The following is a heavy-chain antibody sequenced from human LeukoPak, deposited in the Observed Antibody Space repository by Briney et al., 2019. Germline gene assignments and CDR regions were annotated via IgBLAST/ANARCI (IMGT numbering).Heavy chain of an antibody. D-gene: IGHD2-15*01. Sequence: GGSLRLSCAASGFTFSSYWMSWVRQAPGKGLEWVANIKQDGSEKYYVDSVKGRFTISRDNAKNSLYLQMNSLRAEDTAVYYCARDGCGSCSYRELDYWGQGTLVIVSS. J-gene: IGHJ4*02. CDR3: ARDGCGSCSYRELDY. CDR2: IKQDGSEK. CDR1: GFTFSSYW. V-gene: IGHV3-7*01.